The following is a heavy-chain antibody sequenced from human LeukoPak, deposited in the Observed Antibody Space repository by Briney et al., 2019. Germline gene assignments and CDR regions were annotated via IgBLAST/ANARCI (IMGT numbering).Heavy chain of an antibody. CDR1: GYTFTGYY. J-gene: IGHJ5*02. D-gene: IGHD3-22*01. CDR2: INPNSGGT. CDR3: ARSRSVITTTIIVIRRPWFDP. V-gene: IGHV1-2*02. Sequence: ASVKVSCKASGYTFTGYYLHWVRQAPGQGLEWMGWINPNSGGTNYAQKFQGRVTMTRDTSISTAYMELSRLRSDDTAVYYCARSRSVITTTIIVIRRPWFDPWGPGTLVTVSS.